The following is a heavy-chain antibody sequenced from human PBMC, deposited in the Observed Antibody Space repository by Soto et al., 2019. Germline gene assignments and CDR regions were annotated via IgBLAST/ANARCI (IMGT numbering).Heavy chain of an antibody. CDR3: ARPANTVADHFDL. Sequence: SLKISCQVSGYTFTIYWIGWVRQMPGKGLEWMGIIYPSDSDTRYSPSFQGQVTISADQSINTAYLQWDSLKASDTAIYYCARPANTVADHFDLWGQGTQVTVYS. J-gene: IGHJ4*02. CDR1: GYTFTIYW. D-gene: IGHD4-17*01. V-gene: IGHV5-51*01. CDR2: IYPSDSDT.